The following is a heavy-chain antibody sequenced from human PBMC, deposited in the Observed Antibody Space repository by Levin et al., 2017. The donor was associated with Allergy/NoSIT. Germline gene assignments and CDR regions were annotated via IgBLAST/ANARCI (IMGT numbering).Heavy chain of an antibody. J-gene: IGHJ6*02. CDR1: GGSISSSSYY. Sequence: SETLSLTCTVSGGSISSSSYYWGWIRQPPGKGLEWIGSIYYSGSTYYNPSLKSRVTISVDTSKNQFSLKLSSVTAADTAVYYCARRTGYCSGGSCYLPNDGMDVWGQGTTVTVSS. CDR3: ARRTGYCSGGSCYLPNDGMDV. D-gene: IGHD2-15*01. CDR2: IYYSGST. V-gene: IGHV4-39*01.